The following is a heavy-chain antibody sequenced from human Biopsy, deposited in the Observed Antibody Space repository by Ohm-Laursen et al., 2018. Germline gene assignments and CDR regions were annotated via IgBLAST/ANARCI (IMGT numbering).Heavy chain of an antibody. V-gene: IGHV1-18*01. Sequence: SVKVSCKASGYTFGNYGISWVRQAPGQGLEGMGWIKPNTGDTDYSQRFQGRVTLAWDRSTSTGYMEVSSLRSGDTALYYCATRGGDDFWSGHYSEIYYYYTLDVWGQGTTVAVSS. CDR1: GYTFGNYG. J-gene: IGHJ6*02. CDR2: IKPNTGDT. D-gene: IGHD3-3*01. CDR3: ATRGGDDFWSGHYSEIYYYYTLDV.